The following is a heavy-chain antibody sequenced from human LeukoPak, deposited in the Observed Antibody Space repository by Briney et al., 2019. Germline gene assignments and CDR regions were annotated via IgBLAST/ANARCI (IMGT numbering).Heavy chain of an antibody. CDR2: ISYDGSNK. V-gene: IGHV3-30-3*01. D-gene: IGHD5-24*01. Sequence: GGSLRLSCAASGFTFSSYAMHWVRQAPGKGLEWVAVISYDGSNKYYADSVKGRFTISRDNSKNTLYLQMNSLRAEDTAVYYCARDRDDYGDYWGQGTLATVSS. CDR3: ARDRDDYGDY. CDR1: GFTFSSYA. J-gene: IGHJ4*02.